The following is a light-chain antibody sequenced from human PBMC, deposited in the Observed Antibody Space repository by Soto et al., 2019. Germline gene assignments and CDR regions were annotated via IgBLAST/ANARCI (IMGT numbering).Light chain of an antibody. V-gene: IGKV3-20*01. CDR2: GAS. J-gene: IGKJ1*01. CDR3: QQYGSSPQT. Sequence: TQSPGTLSLSPGERATLSCRASQSVSSSYLAWYQQKPGQAPRLLIYGASSRATGIPDRFSGSGSGTDFTLTISGLEPEDFAVYYCQQYGSSPQTFGQGTKVDIK. CDR1: QSVSSSY.